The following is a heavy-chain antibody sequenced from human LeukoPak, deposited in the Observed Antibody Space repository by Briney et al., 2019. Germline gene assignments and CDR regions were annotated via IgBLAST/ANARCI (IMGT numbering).Heavy chain of an antibody. CDR3: ARAISCSGVSCYSVY. CDR1: GFTFSTFA. Sequence: GGSLRLSCAASGFTFSTFAMIWVRQPPGKGLEWVSSIFTSGGEIHYADSVRGRFTISRDNSKRTLSLQMNSLRAEDTAVYYCARAISCSGVSCYSVYWGQGTLVTVSS. J-gene: IGHJ4*02. D-gene: IGHD2-15*01. CDR2: IFTSGGEI. V-gene: IGHV3-23*01.